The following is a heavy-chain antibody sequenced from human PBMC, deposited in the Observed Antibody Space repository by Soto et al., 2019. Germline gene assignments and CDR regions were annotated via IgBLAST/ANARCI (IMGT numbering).Heavy chain of an antibody. V-gene: IGHV4-39*01. J-gene: IGHJ5*02. D-gene: IGHD3-3*01. CDR3: ARILGITIFGVASGWFDP. CDR2: IYYSGST. CDR1: GGSISSSSYY. Sequence: PSETLSLTCTVSGGSISSSSYYWCWIRQPPGKGLEWIGSIYYSGSTYYNPSLKSRVTISVDTSKNQFSLKLSSVTAADTAVYYRARILGITIFGVASGWFDPWGQGTLVT.